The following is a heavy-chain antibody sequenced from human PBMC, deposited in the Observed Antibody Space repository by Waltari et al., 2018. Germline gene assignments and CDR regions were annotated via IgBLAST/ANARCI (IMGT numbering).Heavy chain of an antibody. CDR3: ARARLIAVAGLRFDY. V-gene: IGHV4-38-2*01. Sequence: QVQLQESGPGLVKPSETLSLTCAVSGYSISSGYYWGWIRQPPGKGLEWIGSIYHSGSIYYNPSLKSRVTISVDTSKNQFSLKLSSVTAADTAVYYCARARLIAVAGLRFDYWGQGTLVTVSS. D-gene: IGHD6-19*01. J-gene: IGHJ4*02. CDR2: IYHSGSI. CDR1: GYSISSGYY.